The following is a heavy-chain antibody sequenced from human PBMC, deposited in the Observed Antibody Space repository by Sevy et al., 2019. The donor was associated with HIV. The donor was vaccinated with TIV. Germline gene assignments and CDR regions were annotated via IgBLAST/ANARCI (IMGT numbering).Heavy chain of an antibody. J-gene: IGHJ5*02. CDR2: IGGSGETI. Sequence: GGCLRLSCAASGFTFSSYAMNWVRQAPGKGLEWVSTIGGSGETIYYADSVKGRFTISRDNSRNTVFLQMNSLRAEDTAIYYCAKDSYTSSWYWFDPWGQGTLVTVSS. CDR3: AKDSYTSSWYWFDP. V-gene: IGHV3-23*01. D-gene: IGHD6-13*01. CDR1: GFTFSSYA.